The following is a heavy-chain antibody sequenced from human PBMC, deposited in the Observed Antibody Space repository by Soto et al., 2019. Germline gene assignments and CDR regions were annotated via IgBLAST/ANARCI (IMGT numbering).Heavy chain of an antibody. D-gene: IGHD6-19*01. CDR3: ARDRGVAPPVAGNTHYYYYMDG. CDR2: ISAYNGNT. V-gene: IGHV1-18*01. J-gene: IGHJ6*03. Sequence: QDQLVQSGVEVKKPGASVKVSCKASGYSFTNYGITWVRQAPGQGFEWMGWISAYNGNTKYAQKLQGRVTMTTDASRSTAYLELRSLTSDDTAVYYCARDRGVAPPVAGNTHYYYYMDGWGKGTTGTVSS. CDR1: GYSFTNYG.